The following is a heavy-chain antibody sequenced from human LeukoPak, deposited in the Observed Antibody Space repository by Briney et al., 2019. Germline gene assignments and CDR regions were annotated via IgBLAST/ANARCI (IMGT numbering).Heavy chain of an antibody. CDR1: GGSFRGYY. J-gene: IGHJ4*02. D-gene: IGHD5-24*01. CDR3: ARGGGGWLPFDY. V-gene: IGHV4-34*01. Sequence: SETLSLTCAVYGGSFRGYYWSWIRQPPGKGLEWIGEINHSGSTNYNPSLKGRVTISVDTSKNQFSLKLNSVTAADTAVYYCARGGGGWLPFDYWGQGTLVTVSS. CDR2: INHSGST.